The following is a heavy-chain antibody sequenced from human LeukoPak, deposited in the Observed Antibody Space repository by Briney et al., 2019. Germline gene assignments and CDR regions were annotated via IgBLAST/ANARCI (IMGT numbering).Heavy chain of an antibody. CDR3: ATLLRYFDWSDY. D-gene: IGHD3-9*01. CDR1: GGSFSGYY. CDR2: INHSGST. J-gene: IGHJ4*02. Sequence: PSETLSLTCAVYGGSFSGYYWSWIRQPPGKGLEWIGEINHSGSTNYNPSLKSRVTISVDTSKNQFSLKLSSVTAADTAVYYCATLLRYFDWSDYWGQGTLVTVSS. V-gene: IGHV4-34*01.